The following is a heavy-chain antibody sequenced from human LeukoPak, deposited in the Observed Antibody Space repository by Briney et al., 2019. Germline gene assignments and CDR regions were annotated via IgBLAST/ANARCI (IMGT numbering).Heavy chain of an antibody. CDR3: AKDRAEGSSGWYYFDY. CDR2: ISWNSGSI. CDR1: GFTFDDYA. V-gene: IGHV3-9*01. Sequence: PGGSLRLSCAASGFTFDDYAMHWVRQAPGKGLEWVSGISWNSGSIGYADSVKGRFTISRGNAKNSLYLQMNSLRAEDTALYYCAKDRAEGSSGWYYFDYWGQGTLVTVSS. D-gene: IGHD6-19*01. J-gene: IGHJ4*02.